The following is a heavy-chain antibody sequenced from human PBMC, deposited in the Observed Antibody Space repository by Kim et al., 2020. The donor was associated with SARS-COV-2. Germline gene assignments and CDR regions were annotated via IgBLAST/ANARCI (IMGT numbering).Heavy chain of an antibody. CDR1: GFTFSSYA. Sequence: GGSLRLSCAASGFTFSSYAMSWVRQAPGKGLGWVSAISGSGGSTYYADSVKGRFTISRDNSKNTLYLQMNSLRAEDTAVYYCAKDRSYDSSGRPSGDYWGQGTLVTVSS. D-gene: IGHD3-22*01. V-gene: IGHV3-23*01. CDR3: AKDRSYDSSGRPSGDY. J-gene: IGHJ4*02. CDR2: ISGSGGST.